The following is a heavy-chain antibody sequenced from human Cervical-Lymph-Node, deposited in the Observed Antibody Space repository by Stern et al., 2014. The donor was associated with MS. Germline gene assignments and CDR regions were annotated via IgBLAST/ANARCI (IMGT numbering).Heavy chain of an antibody. Sequence: VQLVESGGGVIQPGGSLRLSCTASGFTVSRDYMTWVRQAPGKGLEWVSLITNVGSTFYTDSVKGRFTISRDDSKNTVYLHMTSLRAEDPAMYYCARDTSSPERSDWWGQGTLVTVSS. CDR3: ARDTSSPERSDW. V-gene: IGHV3-53*01. CDR1: GFTVSRDY. D-gene: IGHD1-1*01. J-gene: IGHJ4*02. CDR2: ITNVGST.